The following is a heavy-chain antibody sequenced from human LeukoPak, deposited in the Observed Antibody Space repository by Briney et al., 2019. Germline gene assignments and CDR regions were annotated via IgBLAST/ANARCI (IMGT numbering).Heavy chain of an antibody. V-gene: IGHV4-59*01. D-gene: IGHD3-3*01. CDR1: GGSISSYY. CDR2: IYYSGST. Sequence: SETLSLTCTVSGGSISSYYWSWIRQPPGKGLEWIGYIYYSGSTNYNPSLKSRVTISVDTSKNQFSLKLSSVTAADTAVYYCARAYRSRRITIFGVVTMYWFDPWGQGNLVNVSS. J-gene: IGHJ5*02. CDR3: ARAYRSRRITIFGVVTMYWFDP.